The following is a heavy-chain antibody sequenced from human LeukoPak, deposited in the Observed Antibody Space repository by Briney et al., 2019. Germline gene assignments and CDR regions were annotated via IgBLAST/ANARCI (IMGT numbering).Heavy chain of an antibody. CDR3: ARAAAGALFDY. CDR2: IIPILGIA. D-gene: IGHD6-13*01. V-gene: IGHV1-69*04. CDR1: GGTFSSYA. J-gene: IGHJ4*02. Sequence: PGASAKVSCKASGGTFSSYAISWVRQAPGQGLEWMGRIIPILGIANYAQKFQGRVTITAGKSTSTAYMELSSLRSEDTAVYYCARAAAGALFDYWGQGTLVTVSS.